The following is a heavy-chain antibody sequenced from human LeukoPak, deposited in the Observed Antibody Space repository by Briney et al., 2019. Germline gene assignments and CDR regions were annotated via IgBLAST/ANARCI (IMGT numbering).Heavy chain of an antibody. J-gene: IGHJ4*02. CDR2: IRYDGSNK. CDR3: VQDPRTAGINDY. V-gene: IGHV3-30*02. D-gene: IGHD1-1*01. Sequence: SGGSLRLSCAASGFTFSSYGMHWVRQAPGKGLEWVAFIRYDGSNKYYADSVKGRFTISRDNSKNTLYLQMNSLRAEDTAVYYCVQDPRTAGINDYWGQGTLVTVSS. CDR1: GFTFSSYG.